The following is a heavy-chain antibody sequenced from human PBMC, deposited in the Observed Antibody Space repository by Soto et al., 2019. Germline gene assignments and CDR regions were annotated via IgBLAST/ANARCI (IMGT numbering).Heavy chain of an antibody. V-gene: IGHV1-69*06. CDR2: IIPIFGTA. J-gene: IGHJ3*02. CDR3: ATDSYYYDSSGYYFPVGAFDI. Sequence: SVKFSCKASGGTFSSYAISWVRQAPGQGLEWMGGIIPIFGTANYAQKFQGRVTITADKSTSTAYMELSSLRSEDTAVYYCATDSYYYDSSGYYFPVGAFDIWGQGTMVT. D-gene: IGHD3-22*01. CDR1: GGTFSSYA.